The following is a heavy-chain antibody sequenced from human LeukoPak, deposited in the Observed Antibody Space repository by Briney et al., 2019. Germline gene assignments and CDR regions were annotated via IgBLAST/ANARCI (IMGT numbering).Heavy chain of an antibody. CDR3: AKAIVGAHGAFDI. J-gene: IGHJ3*02. D-gene: IGHD1-26*01. CDR2: ISTGGSTI. CDR1: GFTFSNYE. V-gene: IGHV3-48*03. Sequence: PGGSLSLSCAASGFTFSNYEMNWVRQAPGKGLEWVSYISTGGSTIYYADSVKGRFTISRDNSKNTLYLQMNSLRAEDTAVYYCAKAIVGAHGAFDIWGQGTMVTVSS.